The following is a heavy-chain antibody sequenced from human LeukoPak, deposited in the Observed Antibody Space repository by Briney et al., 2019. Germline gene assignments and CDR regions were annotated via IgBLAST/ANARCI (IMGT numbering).Heavy chain of an antibody. CDR3: ARSTYSSSGYYYYYMDV. V-gene: IGHV1-2*02. Sequence: ASVKVSCKASGYTFTGYYMHWVRQAPGQGLEWMGWINPNSGGTNYAQKFQGRVTMTRDTSISTAYMELSRLRSDDTAVYYCARSTYSSSGYYYYYMDVWGKGTTVTVS. J-gene: IGHJ6*03. CDR2: INPNSGGT. CDR1: GYTFTGYY. D-gene: IGHD6-13*01.